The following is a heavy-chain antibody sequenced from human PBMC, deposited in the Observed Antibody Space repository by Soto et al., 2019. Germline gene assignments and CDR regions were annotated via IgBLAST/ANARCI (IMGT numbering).Heavy chain of an antibody. CDR1: GGSISSYY. D-gene: IGHD5-18*01. Sequence: SETLSLTCTVSGGSISSYYWSWIRQPPGKGLEWIGYIYYSGSTNYNPSLQNRVTISIDTSKNQVSMKLNSVTAADTAVYYCARDHPHSYGVYYFDYWGQGTPVTVSS. V-gene: IGHV4-59*01. CDR2: IYYSGST. CDR3: ARDHPHSYGVYYFDY. J-gene: IGHJ4*02.